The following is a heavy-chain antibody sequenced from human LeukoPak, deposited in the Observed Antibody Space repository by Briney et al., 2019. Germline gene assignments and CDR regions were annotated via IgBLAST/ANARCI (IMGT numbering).Heavy chain of an antibody. D-gene: IGHD1-26*01. CDR2: IYYSGST. CDR1: GGSISSVDYY. Sequence: PSETLSLTCTVSGGSISSVDYYWSWIRQPPGKGLEWIGYIYYSGSTNYSPSLKSRVTISVDTSKNQFSLKLSSVTAADTAVYYCARGGVYSGSFLLYFDYWGQGTLVTVSS. CDR3: ARGGVYSGSFLLYFDY. V-gene: IGHV4-61*08. J-gene: IGHJ4*02.